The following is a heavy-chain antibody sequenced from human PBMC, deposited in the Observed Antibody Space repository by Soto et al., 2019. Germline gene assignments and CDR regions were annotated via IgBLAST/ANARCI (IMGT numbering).Heavy chain of an antibody. CDR1: GFTVSNNY. J-gene: IGHJ4*02. V-gene: IGHV3-53*01. CDR3: ARDPLGIAASGGGG. CDR2: IYSGGST. Sequence: EVQLVESGGGLIQPGGSLRLSCAASGFTVSNNYMRWVRQAPGKGLEWVSLIYSGGSTHYADSVKGRFTISRDNSKNTLYLQMNSLRVADTAVYYCARDPLGIAASGGGGWGQGTLVTVSS. D-gene: IGHD6-13*01.